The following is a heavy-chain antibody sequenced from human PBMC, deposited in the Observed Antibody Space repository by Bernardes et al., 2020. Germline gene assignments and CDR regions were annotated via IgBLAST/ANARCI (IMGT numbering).Heavy chain of an antibody. CDR3: AKREYYDFWSGPIDY. CDR1: GFTFNNYA. D-gene: IGHD3-3*01. CDR2: VSGSGGST. V-gene: IGHV3-23*01. J-gene: IGHJ4*02. Sequence: GGSLRLSCAASGFTFNNYAMSWVRQAPGKGLEWVSVVSGSGGSTYYADSVKGRFTISRDNSKNMLYLQMSSLRAEDTAIYYCAKREYYDFWSGPIDYWGQGTLVTVSS.